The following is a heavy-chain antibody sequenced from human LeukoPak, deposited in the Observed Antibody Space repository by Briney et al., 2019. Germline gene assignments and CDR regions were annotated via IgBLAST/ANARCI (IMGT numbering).Heavy chain of an antibody. CDR2: IYYSGST. Sequence: PSETLSLTCTVSGGSISSYYWSCIRQPPGKGLEWIGYIYYSGSTNYNPSLKSRVTISVDTSKNQFSLKLSSVTAADTAVYYCARGGVGDCSGGSCYFWFDPWGQGTLVTVSS. CDR3: ARGGVGDCSGGSCYFWFDP. J-gene: IGHJ5*02. CDR1: GGSISSYY. V-gene: IGHV4-59*01. D-gene: IGHD2-15*01.